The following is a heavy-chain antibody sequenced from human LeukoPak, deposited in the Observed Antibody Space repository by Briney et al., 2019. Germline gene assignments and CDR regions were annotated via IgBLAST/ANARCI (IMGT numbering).Heavy chain of an antibody. CDR3: ARDRGYCGDY. CDR2: INSDGSST. J-gene: IGHJ4*02. V-gene: IGHV3-74*01. CDR1: GFTFSSYC. Sequence: PGGSLRLSCATSGFTFSSYCMHWVRHAPGKGLVWFSRINSDGSSTSYADSVKGRFTISRDNAKNTLYLQINSLRAEDTAVYYCARDRGYCGDYWGQGTLVTVSP. D-gene: IGHD1-26*01.